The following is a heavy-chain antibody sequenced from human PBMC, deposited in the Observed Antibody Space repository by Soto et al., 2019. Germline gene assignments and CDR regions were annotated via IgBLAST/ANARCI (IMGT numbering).Heavy chain of an antibody. J-gene: IGHJ3*02. CDR1: GYTFTGYY. CDR3: ARVGARVDAFDI. Sequence: ASVKVSCKASGYTFTGYYMHWVRQAPGQGLEWMGWINPNSGGTNYAQKFQGWVTMTMETSLSTAYMGVSRLRSDDTAVYDCARVGARVDAFDIWGQGTMVTVSS. CDR2: INPNSGGT. V-gene: IGHV1-2*04. D-gene: IGHD1-26*01.